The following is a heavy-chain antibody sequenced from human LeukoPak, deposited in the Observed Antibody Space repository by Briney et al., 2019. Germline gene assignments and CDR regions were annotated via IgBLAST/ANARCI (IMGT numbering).Heavy chain of an antibody. J-gene: IGHJ4*02. D-gene: IGHD4-23*01. CDR3: AKDDDYGGNSAFDS. CDR2: ISWDSRNT. CDR1: GFTFDDYT. Sequence: PGGSLRLSCAASGFTFDDYTLHWVRQAPGKGLEWVSLISWDSRNTYYADSVRGRFTISRDNSKNSLYLEMNSLRVEDTALYYCAKDDDYGGNSAFDSWGQGTLVTVSS. V-gene: IGHV3-43*01.